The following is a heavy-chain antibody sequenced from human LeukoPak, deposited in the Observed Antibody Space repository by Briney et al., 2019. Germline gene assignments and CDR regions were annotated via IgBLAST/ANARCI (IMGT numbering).Heavy chain of an antibody. V-gene: IGHV4-30-4*01. Sequence: SETLSLTCTVSGGSISSGDYYWSWIRQPPGKSLEWIGYIYYSGSTYYNPSLKSRVTISVDTSKNQFSLKLSSVTAADTAVYYCARDSVYYDSSGYQPVIDWGQGTLVTVSS. D-gene: IGHD3-22*01. CDR2: IYYSGST. CDR3: ARDSVYYDSSGYQPVID. CDR1: GGSISSGDYY. J-gene: IGHJ4*02.